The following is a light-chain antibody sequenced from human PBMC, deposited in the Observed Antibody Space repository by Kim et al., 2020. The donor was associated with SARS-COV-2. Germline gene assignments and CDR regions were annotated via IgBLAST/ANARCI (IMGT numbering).Light chain of an antibody. CDR1: NLKSKK. J-gene: IGLJ3*02. CDR3: QVWDSAYGVV. V-gene: IGLV3-21*04. Sequence: VAPGSNASLICEGKNLKSKKVHWYRERPGQAPALVLCFNTVRPSGIPDRYSGSNTAKTAKLTSRGVEAGDEADYFCQVWDSAYGVVYGGGTQLTVL. CDR2: FNT.